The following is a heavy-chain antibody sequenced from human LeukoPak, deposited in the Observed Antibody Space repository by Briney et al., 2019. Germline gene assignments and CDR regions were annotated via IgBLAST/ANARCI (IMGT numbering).Heavy chain of an antibody. V-gene: IGHV1-18*01. Sequence: ASVKVSCKASGYTFTSYGISWVRQAPGQGLEWMGWVSAYNGNANYAQKLQGRVTMTTDTSTSTAYMELRSLRSDDTAVYYCARGYYDILTGYPTYFDYWGQGTLVTVSS. CDR2: VSAYNGNA. CDR3: ARGYYDILTGYPTYFDY. J-gene: IGHJ4*02. D-gene: IGHD3-9*01. CDR1: GYTFTSYG.